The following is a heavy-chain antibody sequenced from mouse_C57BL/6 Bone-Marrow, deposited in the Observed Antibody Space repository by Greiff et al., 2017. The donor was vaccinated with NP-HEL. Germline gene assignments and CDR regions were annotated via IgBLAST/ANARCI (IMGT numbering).Heavy chain of an antibody. CDR3: ARGGLKIAY. Sequence: EVQLQESGGGLVKPGGSLKLSCAASGFTFSDYGMHWVRQAPEKGLEWVAYISSGSSTIYYADTVKGRFTISRDNAKNTLFLQMTSLRSEDTAMYYCARGGLKIAYWGQGTLVTVSA. CDR2: ISSGSSTI. J-gene: IGHJ3*01. CDR1: GFTFSDYG. D-gene: IGHD1-3*01. V-gene: IGHV5-17*01.